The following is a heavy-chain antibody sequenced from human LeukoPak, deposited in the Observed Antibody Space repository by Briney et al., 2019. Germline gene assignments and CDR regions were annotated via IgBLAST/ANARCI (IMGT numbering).Heavy chain of an antibody. CDR3: TRDLSAGLPGGFDF. J-gene: IGHJ4*02. Sequence: GGSLSLSCAASEFTFSLYAMNWVRQAPGKGLEWVSYINDVSSDIHYADSVKGRFTISRDNAKNTLYLQMNSLRAEDTAVYYCTRDLSAGLPGGFDFWGQGTLVTVSS. CDR2: INDVSSDI. CDR1: EFTFSLYA. V-gene: IGHV3-21*05. D-gene: IGHD3-10*01.